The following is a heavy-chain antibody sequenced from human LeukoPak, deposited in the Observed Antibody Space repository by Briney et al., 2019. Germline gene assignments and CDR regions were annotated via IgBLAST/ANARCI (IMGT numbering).Heavy chain of an antibody. J-gene: IGHJ3*02. Sequence: GGSLRLSCAASGFTFSSYSMNWVRQAPGKGLEWVSSISSSSNYIYYADSVKGRFTISRDNAKNSLYLQMNSLRAEDTAVYYCARDFLGYAFDIWGQGTMVTVSS. V-gene: IGHV3-21*01. CDR1: GFTFSSYS. CDR3: ARDFLGYAFDI. CDR2: ISSSSNYI.